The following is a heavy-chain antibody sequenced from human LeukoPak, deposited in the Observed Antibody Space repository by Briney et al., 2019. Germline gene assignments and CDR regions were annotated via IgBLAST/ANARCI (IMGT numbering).Heavy chain of an antibody. D-gene: IGHD4-11*01. Sequence: SETLSLTCTVSGGSISSGDYYWTWIRQPPGKGLQWIGYIFYSGTTYFNPSLKSRITMSLDTSKNQFSLKLNSVTAADTAVYYCARGGDSNFEYYMDVWGKGTTVTVSS. J-gene: IGHJ6*03. CDR3: ARGGDSNFEYYMDV. V-gene: IGHV4-30-4*08. CDR2: IFYSGTT. CDR1: GGSISSGDYY.